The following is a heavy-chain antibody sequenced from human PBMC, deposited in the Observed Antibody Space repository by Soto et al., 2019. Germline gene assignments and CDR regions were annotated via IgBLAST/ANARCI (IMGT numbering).Heavy chain of an antibody. CDR1: GYSFSTYA. J-gene: IGHJ6*02. D-gene: IGHD1-1*01. V-gene: IGHV1-3*01. Sequence: GASVKVSCKASGYSFSTYAMHWVRQAPGQSLEWMGWINGGTGQTKFSQRFQDRITIPRDTSASTAYMELRSLRPEDTAVYYCSRGKGMEENYYYYGLDIWGQGTTVTVSS. CDR2: INGGTGQT. CDR3: SRGKGMEENYYYYGLDI.